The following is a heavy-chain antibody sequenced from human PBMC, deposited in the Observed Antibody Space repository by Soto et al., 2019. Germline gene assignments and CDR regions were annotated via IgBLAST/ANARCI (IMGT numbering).Heavy chain of an antibody. CDR3: ARDHLYYDRGGYFDY. CDR1: GFTFSSYA. Sequence: QVQLVESGGGVVQPGRSLRLSCAASGFTFSSYAMHWVRQAPGKGLKWVAVISYDGSNKYYADSVKGRFTISRDNSKNTLYLQMNSLRAEDTAVYYCARDHLYYDRGGYFDYWGQGTLVTVSS. D-gene: IGHD3-22*01. V-gene: IGHV3-30-3*01. J-gene: IGHJ4*02. CDR2: ISYDGSNK.